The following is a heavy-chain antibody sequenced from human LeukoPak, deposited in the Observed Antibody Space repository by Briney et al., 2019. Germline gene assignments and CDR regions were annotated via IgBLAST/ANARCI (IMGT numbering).Heavy chain of an antibody. CDR2: TNSDGSTT. D-gene: IGHD3-3*01. V-gene: IGHV3-74*01. Sequence: GGSLRLSCAASGFTFSSYWMHWVRQAPGKGLVWVSRTNSDGSTTTYADSMKGRFTISRDNAKNTLYLQMNSLRAEDTAVYYCVRNLDFWGDSEDYWGQGTLVTVSS. CDR1: GFTFSSYW. J-gene: IGHJ4*02. CDR3: VRNLDFWGDSEDY.